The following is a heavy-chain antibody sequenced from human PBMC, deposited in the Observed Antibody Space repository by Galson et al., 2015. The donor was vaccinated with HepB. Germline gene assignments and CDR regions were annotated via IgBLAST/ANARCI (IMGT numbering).Heavy chain of an antibody. CDR3: ARVPPIVVVPAAIFAYMDV. CDR2: INPNSGGT. Sequence: SVKVSCKASGYTFTGYYMHWVRQAPGQGLEWMGWINPNSGGTNYAQKFQGRVTMTRDTSISTAYMELSRLRSDDTAVYYCARVPPIVVVPAAIFAYMDVWGKGTTVTVSS. J-gene: IGHJ6*03. D-gene: IGHD2-2*01. CDR1: GYTFTGYY. V-gene: IGHV1-2*02.